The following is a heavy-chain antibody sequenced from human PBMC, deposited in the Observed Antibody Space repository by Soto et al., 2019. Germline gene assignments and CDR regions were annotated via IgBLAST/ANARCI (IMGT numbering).Heavy chain of an antibody. Sequence: ASVKVSCKASGYTFTSYGISWVRQAPGQGLEWMEWISAYNGNTNYAQKLQGRVTMTTDTSASTAYMELRSLRSDDTAVYYCARDGPALAYCGGDCYSCYYYYGWDVRG. CDR1: GYTFTSYG. CDR2: ISAYNGNT. D-gene: IGHD2-21*02. V-gene: IGHV1-18*04. J-gene: IGHJ6*02. CDR3: ARDGPALAYCGGDCYSCYYYYGWDV.